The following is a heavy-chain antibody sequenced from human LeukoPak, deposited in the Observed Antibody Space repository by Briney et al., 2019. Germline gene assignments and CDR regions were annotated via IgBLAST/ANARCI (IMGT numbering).Heavy chain of an antibody. CDR2: IYTGGTT. CDR3: ARGNLVRGYLDDFDI. Sequence: SSETLSLTCSVSGGSITSGSYYWRWIRQPAGKGLGWIGRIYTGGTTNYNPSLQSRVTISVDTSKNQFSLKLSSVTAADTAVYYCARGNLVRGYLDDFDIWGQGTMVTVSS. CDR1: GGSITSGSYY. D-gene: IGHD3-10*01. V-gene: IGHV4-61*02. J-gene: IGHJ3*02.